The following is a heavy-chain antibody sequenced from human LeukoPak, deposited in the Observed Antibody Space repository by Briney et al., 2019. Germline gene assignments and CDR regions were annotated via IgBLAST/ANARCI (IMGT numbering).Heavy chain of an antibody. CDR3: AKLWSGYYRDDY. J-gene: IGHJ4*02. V-gene: IGHV4-39*07. CDR1: GGSISSSSYY. CDR2: IYYSGST. Sequence: PSETLSLTCTVSGGSISSSSYYWGWIRQPPGKGLEWIGSIYYSGSTYYNPSLKSRVTISVDTSKNQFSLKLSPVTAADTAVYYCAKLWSGYYRDDYWGQGTLVTVSS. D-gene: IGHD3-3*01.